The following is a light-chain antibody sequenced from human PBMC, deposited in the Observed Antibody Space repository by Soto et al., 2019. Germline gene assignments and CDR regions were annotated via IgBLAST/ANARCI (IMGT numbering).Light chain of an antibody. J-gene: IGKJ1*01. CDR3: QQTHSTPQT. CDR2: AAS. CDR1: QSISNY. Sequence: DIQMTQSPSSLSASVGDRVTITCRASQSISNYLNWYQQKSEKAPKVLIYAASSLQSGPTSRFSGSESATDFTLTISSLQPEDFATYYCQQTHSTPQTFGQGTKV. V-gene: IGKV1-39*01.